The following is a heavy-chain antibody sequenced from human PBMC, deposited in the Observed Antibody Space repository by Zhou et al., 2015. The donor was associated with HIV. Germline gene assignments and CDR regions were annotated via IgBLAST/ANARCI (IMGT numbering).Heavy chain of an antibody. Sequence: QVQLVQSGAEVKKPGSSVKVSCKASGGTFSSYTISWVRQAPGQGLEWMGRIIPILGIANYAQKFQGRVTITADKSTSTAYMELSSLRSEDTAVYYCARDILGRVYNWNEIRAFDIWGQGTMVTVSS. CDR3: ARDILGRVYNWNEIRAFDI. J-gene: IGHJ3*02. CDR1: GGTFSSYT. V-gene: IGHV1-69*08. CDR2: IIPILGIA. D-gene: IGHD1-20*01.